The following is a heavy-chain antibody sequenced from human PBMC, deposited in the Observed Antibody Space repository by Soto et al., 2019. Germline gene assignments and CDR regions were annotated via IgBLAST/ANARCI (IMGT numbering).Heavy chain of an antibody. Sequence: EVQLLESGGGLVQPGGSLRLSCAASGFTFSSYAMSWVRQAPGKGLEWISAVSGSGGSTYYADSVKGRFTISRDNSKDKLYLQMNNRGAEDTAVSYCAHPPDYNWNDYWGQGTLVTVSS. CDR1: GFTFSSYA. CDR2: VSGSGGST. V-gene: IGHV3-23*01. D-gene: IGHD1-20*01. CDR3: AHPPDYNWNDY. J-gene: IGHJ4*02.